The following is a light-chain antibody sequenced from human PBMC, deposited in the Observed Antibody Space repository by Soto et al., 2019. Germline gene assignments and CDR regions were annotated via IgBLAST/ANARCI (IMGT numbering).Light chain of an antibody. CDR3: QSWDSSTVV. CDR2: QDS. Sequence: YELTQPPSVSVSPGQTASITCSGDKLGNKYVYWYQQKAGQSPVLVIYQDSKRPSGIPERFSGSNSENTATLTLSGTQAMDEADYYCQSWDSSTVVFGGGTKLTVL. CDR1: KLGNKY. V-gene: IGLV3-1*01. J-gene: IGLJ3*02.